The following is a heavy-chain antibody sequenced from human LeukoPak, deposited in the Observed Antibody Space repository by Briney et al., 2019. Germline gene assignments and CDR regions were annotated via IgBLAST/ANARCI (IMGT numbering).Heavy chain of an antibody. D-gene: IGHD3-16*01. J-gene: IGHJ3*02. CDR1: GGSISSYY. CDR2: FHYSTST. Sequence: SETLSLTCTVSGGSISSYYWGWIRQPPGKGLECIGYFHYSTSTNYNPSLKSRVTISVDTSRKQFSLKLNSVTAADTAVYYCARLGQPNAFDNWGQGTMVTVSS. V-gene: IGHV4-59*08. CDR3: ARLGQPNAFDN.